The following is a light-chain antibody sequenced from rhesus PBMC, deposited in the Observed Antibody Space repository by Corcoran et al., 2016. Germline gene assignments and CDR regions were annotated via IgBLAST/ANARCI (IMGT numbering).Light chain of an antibody. V-gene: IGKV1-74*01. CDR3: QHGYGTPYS. CDR2: KES. CDR1: ENVNNY. J-gene: IGKJ2*01. Sequence: DIQMTQSPSSLSASVGDRVTITCRASENVNNYLNWYQQKPGKAPKLLIYKESTLQSGVPSRFPGSGSGTDYTFTISSLQPEDVATYYCQHGYGTPYSFGQGTKVEIK.